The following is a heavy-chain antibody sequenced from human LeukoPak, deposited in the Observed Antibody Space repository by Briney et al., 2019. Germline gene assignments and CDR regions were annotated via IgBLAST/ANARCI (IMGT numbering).Heavy chain of an antibody. V-gene: IGHV1-18*01. CDR1: GYTFTSYG. CDR3: AIGGPGSSSEGFDY. CDR2: ISAYNGNT. D-gene: IGHD6-6*01. Sequence: ASVKVSCKASGYTFTSYGISWVRQAPEQGLEWMGWISAYNGNTNYAQKLQGRVTMTTDTSTSTAYMELRSLRSDDTAVYYCAIGGPGSSSEGFDYWGQGTLVTVSS. J-gene: IGHJ4*02.